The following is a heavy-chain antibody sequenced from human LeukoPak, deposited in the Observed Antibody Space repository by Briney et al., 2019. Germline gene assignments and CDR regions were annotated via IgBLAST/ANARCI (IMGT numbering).Heavy chain of an antibody. J-gene: IGHJ4*02. CDR3: GRARSEDGGDF. CDR2: IKPDGSDK. Sequence: GGSLRLPCAASGFIFSSYWMGWVRQAPGKGLEWVANIKPDGSDKYYVDSVKGRFTVSRDNPKNSLYLQMNSLRAEDTAVYYCGRARSEDGGDFWGQGTLVTVSS. D-gene: IGHD2-15*01. V-gene: IGHV3-7*01. CDR1: GFIFSSYW.